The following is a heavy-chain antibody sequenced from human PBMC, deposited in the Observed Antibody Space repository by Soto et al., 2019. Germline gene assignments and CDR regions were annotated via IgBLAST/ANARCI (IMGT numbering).Heavy chain of an antibody. CDR1: GLTFSSNG. D-gene: IGHD1-7*01. Sequence: EVQLLESGGGLVQPGGSLRLSCAASGLTFSSNGMTWVRQAPGKGLEWVSFSSATGAGTYYADSVKGRFTISRDNSKNTLYLQMTSLRADDTAVYYCAKDRRAGGNYGFYSDFWGQGALVIVSS. CDR3: AKDRRAGGNYGFYSDF. V-gene: IGHV3-23*01. CDR2: SSATGAGT. J-gene: IGHJ4*02.